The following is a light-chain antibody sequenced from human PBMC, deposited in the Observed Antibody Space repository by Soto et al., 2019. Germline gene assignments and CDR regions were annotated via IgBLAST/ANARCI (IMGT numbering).Light chain of an antibody. V-gene: IGLV1-44*01. CDR1: SSNIGSHT. Sequence: QSVLTQPPSASGTPGQRVTISCSGGSSNIGSHTVNWYQQLPGTAPKLLIYTNNQRPSGVPDRFSGSKSGTSAALAISGLQSEDEADYYCAAWDDSLNAWVFGGGTKLTVL. J-gene: IGLJ3*02. CDR2: TNN. CDR3: AAWDDSLNAWV.